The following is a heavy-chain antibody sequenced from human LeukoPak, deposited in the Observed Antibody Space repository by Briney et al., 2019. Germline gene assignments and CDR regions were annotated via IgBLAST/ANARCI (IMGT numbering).Heavy chain of an antibody. D-gene: IGHD4-17*01. V-gene: IGHV4-59*01. CDR2: IYYSGST. CDR1: GGSISSYY. J-gene: IGHJ4*02. CDR3: ARMTMVTTGPFDY. Sequence: SETLSLTCTVSGGSISSYYWSWIRQPPGKGLEWIGYIYYSGSTNYNPSLKSRVTISVDTSKNQFSLKLSSVTAADTAVYYCARMTMVTTGPFDYWGQGTLVTVSS.